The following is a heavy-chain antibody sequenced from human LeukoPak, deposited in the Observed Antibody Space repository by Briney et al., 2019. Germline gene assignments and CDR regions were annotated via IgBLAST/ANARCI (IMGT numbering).Heavy chain of an antibody. Sequence: GGSLRLSCAASGFTFSSNAMSWVRQAPGKGLEWVSGISGSGGSTSYADSVKGRFTISRDNSKNTLHLQMNSLRVEDTAVYYCATDSSSWYLDFWGQGALVTVSS. J-gene: IGHJ4*02. CDR3: ATDSSSWYLDF. CDR1: GFTFSSNA. V-gene: IGHV3-23*01. D-gene: IGHD6-13*01. CDR2: ISGSGGST.